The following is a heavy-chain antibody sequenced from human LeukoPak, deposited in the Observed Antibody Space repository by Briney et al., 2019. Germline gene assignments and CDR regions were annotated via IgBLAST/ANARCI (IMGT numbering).Heavy chain of an antibody. CDR2: IYPGDSDT. V-gene: IGHV5-51*01. CDR3: ARPPGRCSSTSCPIKA. D-gene: IGHD2-2*01. J-gene: IGHJ5*02. CDR1: GYSFTSYW. Sequence: GESLKISCKGSGYSFTSYWIGWVCPMPGKGLEWMGIIYPGDSDTRYSPSFQGQVTISADKSISTAYLQWSSLKASDTAMYYCARPPGRCSSTSCPIKAWGQGTLVTVSS.